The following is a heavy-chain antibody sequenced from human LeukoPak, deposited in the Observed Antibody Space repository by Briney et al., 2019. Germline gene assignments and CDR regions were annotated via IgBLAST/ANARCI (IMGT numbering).Heavy chain of an antibody. Sequence: GASVKVSCKASGYRITSYGISWVRQATGQGLEWMGWMNPNSGNTGYAQKFQGRVTITRNTSISTAYMELSSLRSEDTAVYYCARGPSSGWSPVAFDIWGQGTMVTVSS. D-gene: IGHD6-19*01. CDR2: MNPNSGNT. CDR3: ARGPSSGWSPVAFDI. J-gene: IGHJ3*02. CDR1: GYRITSYG. V-gene: IGHV1-8*03.